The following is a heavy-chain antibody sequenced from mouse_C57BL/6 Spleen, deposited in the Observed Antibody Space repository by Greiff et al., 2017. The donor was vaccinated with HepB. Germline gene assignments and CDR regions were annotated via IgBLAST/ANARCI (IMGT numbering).Heavy chain of an antibody. CDR1: GFSLTSYG. V-gene: IGHV2-5*01. CDR3: AKRGAFDYGSSSYAMDY. Sequence: VQVVESGPGLVQPSQSLSITCTVSGFSLTSYGVHWVRQSPGKGLEWLGVIWRGGSTDYNAAFMSRLSITKDNSKSQVFFKMNSLQADDTAIYYCAKRGAFDYGSSSYAMDYWGQGTSVTVSS. CDR2: IWRGGST. D-gene: IGHD1-1*01. J-gene: IGHJ4*01.